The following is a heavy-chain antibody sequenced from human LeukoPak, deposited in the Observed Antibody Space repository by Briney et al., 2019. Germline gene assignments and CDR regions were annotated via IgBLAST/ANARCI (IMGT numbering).Heavy chain of an antibody. V-gene: IGHV3-74*01. CDR3: ARSTYSGSSYDY. CDR1: GFTFSSYE. D-gene: IGHD1-26*01. J-gene: IGHJ4*02. Sequence: PGGSLRLSCAASGFTFSSYEMNWVRQAPGKGLVWVSCIKSDGSSTTYADSVKGRFTISRDNAKNTLYLQMSSLRAEDTAVYYCARSTYSGSSYDYWGQGTLVTVSS. CDR2: IKSDGSST.